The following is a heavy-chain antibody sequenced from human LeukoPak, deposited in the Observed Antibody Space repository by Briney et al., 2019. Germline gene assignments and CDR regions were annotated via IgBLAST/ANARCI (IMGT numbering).Heavy chain of an antibody. CDR2: IYHSGST. CDR3: ARALDGDYDFDY. D-gene: IGHD4-17*01. Sequence: SETLSLTCTVSGGSISSYYWSWIRQPPGKGLEWIGSIYHSGSTYYNPSLKSRVTISVDTSKNQFSLKLSSVTAADTAVYYCARALDGDYDFDYWGQGTLVTVSS. CDR1: GGSISSYY. V-gene: IGHV4-59*12. J-gene: IGHJ4*02.